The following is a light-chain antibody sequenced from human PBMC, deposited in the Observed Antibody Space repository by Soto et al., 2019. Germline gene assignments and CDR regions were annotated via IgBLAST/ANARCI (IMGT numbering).Light chain of an antibody. J-gene: IGKJ2*01. V-gene: IGKV1-8*01. CDR1: HAISSY. CDR2: AAS. Sequence: AIRMTQSPSSLSASTGDRVTITCRASHAISSYLAWYQQKPGKAPKLLIYAASTLQSGVSLRFSGSGSGTDFTLRISSLQTEDFATYYCQQYYSYPQTFGHGTKLEIK. CDR3: QQYYSYPQT.